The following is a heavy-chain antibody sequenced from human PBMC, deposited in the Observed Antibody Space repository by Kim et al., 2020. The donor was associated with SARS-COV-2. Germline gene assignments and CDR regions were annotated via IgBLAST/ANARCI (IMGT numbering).Heavy chain of an antibody. V-gene: IGHV4-34*01. Sequence: SETLSLTCAVYGGSFSGYYWSWIRQPPGKGLEWIGEINHSGSTNYNPSLKSRVTISIDTSKNQFSLKLSSVTAADTAVYYCARLSSPLDYWGQGTLVTVSS. CDR3: ARLSSPLDY. J-gene: IGHJ4*02. CDR1: GGSFSGYY. CDR2: INHSGST.